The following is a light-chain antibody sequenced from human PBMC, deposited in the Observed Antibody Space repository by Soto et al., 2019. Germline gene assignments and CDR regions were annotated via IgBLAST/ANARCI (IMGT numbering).Light chain of an antibody. CDR1: QSVRSY. Sequence: EIVLTQSPATLSLSPGERATLSCRASQSVRSYLVWYQQKPGQAPRLLMYAASTRDTGIPARFSGGGSGTDFTLTISSLEPEDSAVYYCQQCTNWPWTFGQGTKVEIK. CDR3: QQCTNWPWT. J-gene: IGKJ1*01. CDR2: AAS. V-gene: IGKV3-11*01.